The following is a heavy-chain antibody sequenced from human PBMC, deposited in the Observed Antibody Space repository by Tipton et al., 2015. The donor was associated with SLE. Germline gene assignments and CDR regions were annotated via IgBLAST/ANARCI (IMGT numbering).Heavy chain of an antibody. D-gene: IGHD1-26*01. Sequence: TLSLTCTVSGGSISSSSYYWAWIRQPPGKGLEWIGSIYYRGSTYYNPSLESRVTISVDTSKNQFSLKLSSVTATDTAVFYCAHANWDTSLDYWGQGTLVTVSS. CDR3: AHANWDTSLDY. CDR2: IYYRGST. J-gene: IGHJ4*02. V-gene: IGHV4-39*07. CDR1: GGSISSSSYY.